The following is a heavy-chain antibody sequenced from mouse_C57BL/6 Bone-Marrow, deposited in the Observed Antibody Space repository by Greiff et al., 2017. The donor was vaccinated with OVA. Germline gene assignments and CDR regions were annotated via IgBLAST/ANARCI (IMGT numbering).Heavy chain of an antibody. J-gene: IGHJ2*01. V-gene: IGHV1-81*01. CDR2: IYPRSGNT. CDR3: ARLRYDYDYFDY. CDR1: GYTFTSYG. D-gene: IGHD2-4*01. Sequence: QVQLKESGAELARPGASVKLSCKASGYTFTSYGISWVKQRTGQGLEWIGEIYPRSGNTYYNEKFKGKATLTADKSSSTAYMELRSLTSEDSAVYFGARLRYDYDYFDYWGQGTTLTVSS.